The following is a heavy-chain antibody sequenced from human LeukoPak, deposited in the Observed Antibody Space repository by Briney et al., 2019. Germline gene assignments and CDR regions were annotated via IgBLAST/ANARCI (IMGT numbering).Heavy chain of an antibody. CDR2: MNPNSGNT. Sequence: AASVKVFCKASGYTFTTYDINWVRQATGQGLEWMGWMNPNSGNTGYAQKFQGRVTMTRNTSISTAYMELSSLRSEDTAVYYCARGPNKSDGGNSGSAWFDPWGQGTLVTVSS. V-gene: IGHV1-8*01. CDR3: ARGPNKSDGGNSGSAWFDP. D-gene: IGHD4-23*01. J-gene: IGHJ5*02. CDR1: GYTFTTYD.